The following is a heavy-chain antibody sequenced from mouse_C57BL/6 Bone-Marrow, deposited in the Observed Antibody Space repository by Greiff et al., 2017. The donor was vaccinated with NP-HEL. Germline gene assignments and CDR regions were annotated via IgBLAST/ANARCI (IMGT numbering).Heavy chain of an antibody. D-gene: IGHD1-1*01. J-gene: IGHJ1*03. CDR3: ARDYGSSYVWYFDV. Sequence: VQLQQPGAELVKPGASVKLSCKASGYTFTSYWMHWVKQRPGQGLEWIGMIHPNSGSTNYNEKFKSKATLTVDKSSSTAYMQLSSLTSEDSAVYDCARDYGSSYVWYFDVWGTGTTVTVSS. V-gene: IGHV1-64*01. CDR2: IHPNSGST. CDR1: GYTFTSYW.